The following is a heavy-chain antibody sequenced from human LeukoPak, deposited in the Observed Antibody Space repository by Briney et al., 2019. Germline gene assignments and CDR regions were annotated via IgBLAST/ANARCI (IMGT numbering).Heavy chain of an antibody. Sequence: SETLSLTCTVSGGSISPYYWNWIRQPPGKGLEWIGHILYSGSTTYNPSLKSRVTILIDKSKNQFSLNLTSVTAADTAVYYCARVKMSRDNVYYYYYLDVWGKGTTVTVSS. CDR3: ARVKMSRDNVYYYYYLDV. CDR1: GGSISPYY. CDR2: ILYSGST. J-gene: IGHJ6*03. V-gene: IGHV4-59*01. D-gene: IGHD1-1*01.